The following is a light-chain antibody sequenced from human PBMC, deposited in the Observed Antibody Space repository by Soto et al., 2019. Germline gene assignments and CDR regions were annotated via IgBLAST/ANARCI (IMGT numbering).Light chain of an antibody. CDR1: QSVVYSSNNKNY. CDR2: WAS. CDR3: QQYLHTPRT. J-gene: IGKJ1*01. Sequence: IVMTQSPDSLAVSLGESATINCKSSQSVVYSSNNKNYLAWYQQKPGQPPKLLIYWASTRESGVPDRFSGSGSGTDFTLTISSLQAEDVAVYYCQQYLHTPRTFGQGTKVDIK. V-gene: IGKV4-1*01.